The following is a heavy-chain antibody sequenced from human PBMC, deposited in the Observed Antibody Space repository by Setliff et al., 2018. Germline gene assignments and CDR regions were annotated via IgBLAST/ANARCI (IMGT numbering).Heavy chain of an antibody. D-gene: IGHD3-3*01. Sequence: SVKVSCKASGYTFTSYDINWVRQATGQGLEWMGWMNPNSGNTGYAQKFQGRVTMTRNTSISTAYMELSSLRSEDTAVYYCARPLSQFWSGYHTAAFDIWGQGTMVTVSS. CDR2: MNPNSGNT. CDR1: GYTFTSYD. J-gene: IGHJ3*02. V-gene: IGHV1-8*02. CDR3: ARPLSQFWSGYHTAAFDI.